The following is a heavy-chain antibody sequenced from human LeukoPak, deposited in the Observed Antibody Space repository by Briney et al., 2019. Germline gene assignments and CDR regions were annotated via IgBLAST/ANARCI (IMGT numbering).Heavy chain of an antibody. Sequence: GGSLRLSCAASGFTFSSYAMSWVRQAPGKGLEWVSAISGSGGSTYYADSVKGRFTISRDNSKNTLYLQMNSLRAEDTAVYYCAKGGYCTNGVCDLDYWGQGTLVTVSS. CDR3: AKGGYCTNGVCDLDY. J-gene: IGHJ4*02. CDR1: GFTFSSYA. CDR2: ISGSGGST. V-gene: IGHV3-23*01. D-gene: IGHD2-8*01.